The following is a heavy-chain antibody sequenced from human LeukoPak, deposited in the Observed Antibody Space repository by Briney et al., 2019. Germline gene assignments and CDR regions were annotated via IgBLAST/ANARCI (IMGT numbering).Heavy chain of an antibody. J-gene: IGHJ4*02. V-gene: IGHV3-53*01. CDR2: IYSGGST. CDR1: GFTVSSNY. Sequence: PGGSLRLSCAASGFTVSSNYMSWVRQAPGKGLEWVSVIYSGGSTYYADSVKGRFTISKDISENTLYLQMNSLRAEDTAVYFCAKDSNLGRIEYWGQGALVTVSS. CDR3: AKDSNLGRIEY.